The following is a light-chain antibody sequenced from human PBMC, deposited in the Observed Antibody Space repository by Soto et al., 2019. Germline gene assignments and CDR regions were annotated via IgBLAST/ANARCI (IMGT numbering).Light chain of an antibody. CDR3: QQRSNWPPRT. J-gene: IGKJ2*01. CDR2: DAS. V-gene: IGKV3-11*01. CDR1: QSVSTY. Sequence: EIVLTQSPATLSLSPGERVTLYCRASQSVSTYLAWYQQKPGQAPRLLLYDASNRATGIPGRFSGSGSGTDFTLTISSLEPEDFAVYYCQQRSNWPPRTFGQGTKLEIK.